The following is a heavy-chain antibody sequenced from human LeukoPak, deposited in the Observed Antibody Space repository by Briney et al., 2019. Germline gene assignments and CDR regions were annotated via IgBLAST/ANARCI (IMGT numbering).Heavy chain of an antibody. CDR2: ISSSSSYI. Sequence: TGGSLRLSCAASGFTFSSYSMNWVRQSPGKGLEWVSSISSSSSYIYYADSVKGRFTISRDNAKNSLYLQMNSLRAEDTAVYYCARDPITIFGVGRSDYWGQGTLVTVSS. D-gene: IGHD3-3*01. CDR3: ARDPITIFGVGRSDY. J-gene: IGHJ4*02. V-gene: IGHV3-21*01. CDR1: GFTFSSYS.